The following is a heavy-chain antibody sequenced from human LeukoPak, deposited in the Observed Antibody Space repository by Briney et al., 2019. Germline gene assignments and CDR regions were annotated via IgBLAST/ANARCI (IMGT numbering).Heavy chain of an antibody. V-gene: IGHV3-11*01. CDR1: GFTFSNYY. D-gene: IGHD6-19*01. Sequence: AGGSLRLSCAASGFTFSNYYMTWIRQAPGKEPHWISFISDSGNTIYYADSVEGRFTISRDNAKNSLYLQMHSLRAEDTAMYYCARSTLPGRSGRTEFFQHWGQGTLVTVSS. J-gene: IGHJ1*01. CDR3: ARSTLPGRSGRTEFFQH. CDR2: ISDSGNTI.